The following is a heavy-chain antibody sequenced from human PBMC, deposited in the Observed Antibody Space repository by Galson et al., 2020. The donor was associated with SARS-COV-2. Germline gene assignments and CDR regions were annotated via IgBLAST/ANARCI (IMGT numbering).Heavy chain of an antibody. V-gene: IGHV3-30*04. CDR1: GFTFSSYD. CDR3: ARDLGAYMDV. D-gene: IGHD3-16*01. J-gene: IGHJ6*03. Sequence: GGSLRLSCAASGFTFSSYDMHWVRQAPGKGLEWVAVISYDGSNKYYADPVKGRFTISRDNSKNTLYLQMNSLRAEDTAVYYCARDLGAYMDVWGKGTTVTVSS. CDR2: ISYDGSNK.